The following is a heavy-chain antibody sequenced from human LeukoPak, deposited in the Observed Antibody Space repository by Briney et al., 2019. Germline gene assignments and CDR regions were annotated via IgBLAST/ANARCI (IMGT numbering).Heavy chain of an antibody. CDR2: ISSSSSYI. D-gene: IGHD2-21*02. CDR3: ARMVTALDY. V-gene: IGHV3-21*01. J-gene: IGHJ4*02. Sequence: GGSLRLSCAASGFTLRSYSMNWVRQAPGKGLEWVSYISSSSSYIYYADSVKGRFTISRDNAKNSLYLQMNSLRAEDTAVYYCARMVTALDYWGQGTLVTVSS. CDR1: GFTLRSYS.